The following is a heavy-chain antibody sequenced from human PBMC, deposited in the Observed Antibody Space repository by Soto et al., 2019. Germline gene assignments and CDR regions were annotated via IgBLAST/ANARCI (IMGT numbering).Heavy chain of an antibody. D-gene: IGHD4-4*01. Sequence: EVQLVESGGGLVQPGGSLRLSCAASGFTFSSYSMNWVRQAPGKGLEWVSYISSSSSTIYYADSVKGRFTISRDNAKNSLYLQMNSLRDEDTAVYYCARASYSNYDGDYFDYWGQGTLVTVFS. J-gene: IGHJ4*02. CDR2: ISSSSSTI. V-gene: IGHV3-48*02. CDR3: ARASYSNYDGDYFDY. CDR1: GFTFSSYS.